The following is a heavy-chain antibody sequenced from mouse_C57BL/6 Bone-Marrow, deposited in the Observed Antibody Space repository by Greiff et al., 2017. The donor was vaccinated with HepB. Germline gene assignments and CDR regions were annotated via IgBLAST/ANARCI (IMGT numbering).Heavy chain of an antibody. CDR3: AREDYSNYY. J-gene: IGHJ2*01. CDR1: GYTFTDYY. V-gene: IGHV1-19*01. CDR2: INPYNGGT. Sequence: EVQLQQSGPVLVKPGASVKMSCKASGYTFTDYYMNWVKQSHGKSLEWIGVINPYNGGTSYNQKFKGKATLTVDKSSSTAYMELNSLTSEDAAVYYCAREDYSNYYWGQGTTLTVSS. D-gene: IGHD2-5*01.